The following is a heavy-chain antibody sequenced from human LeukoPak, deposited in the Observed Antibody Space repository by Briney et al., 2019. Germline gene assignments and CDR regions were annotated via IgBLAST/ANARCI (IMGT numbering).Heavy chain of an antibody. V-gene: IGHV3-48*01. CDR3: ARWCSSSSCFRGFDY. Sequence: GGSLRLTCAASGFTFSSYSMNWVRQAPGKGLEWVSYISSGSSTIYYADSVKGRFTISRDNAKNSLYLQMNSLRAEDTAVYYCARWCSSSSCFRGFDYWGQGTLVTVSS. CDR2: ISSGSSTI. J-gene: IGHJ4*02. CDR1: GFTFSSYS. D-gene: IGHD2-2*01.